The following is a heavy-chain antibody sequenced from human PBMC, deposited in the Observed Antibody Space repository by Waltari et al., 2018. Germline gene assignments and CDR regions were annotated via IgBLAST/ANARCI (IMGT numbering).Heavy chain of an antibody. CDR3: AKCEMYDSGWCAFFRY. Sequence: DVRLSESGGGLAQPGGSLRLSCVASEFTLSNSAMSWVRQAPGKGWEWVSAFVRCGFVTHYADSVKGRFAISRDNAKNTLYLQMNSLRAEDTAVYYCAKCEMYDSGWCAFFRYWGQGTLVTVSS. D-gene: IGHD6-19*01. CDR2: FVRCGFVT. J-gene: IGHJ4*02. CDR1: EFTLSNSA. V-gene: IGHV3-23*01.